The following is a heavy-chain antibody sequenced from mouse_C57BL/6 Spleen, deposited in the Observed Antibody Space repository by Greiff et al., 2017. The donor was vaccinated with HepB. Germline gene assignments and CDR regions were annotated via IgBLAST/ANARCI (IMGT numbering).Heavy chain of an antibody. CDR2: INPGSGGT. CDR1: GYAFTNYL. CDR3: AREIYGSSNY. J-gene: IGHJ2*01. V-gene: IGHV1-54*01. Sequence: LVESGAELVRPGTSVKVSCKASGYAFTNYLIEWVKQRPGQGLEWIGVINPGSGGTNYNEKFKGKATLTADKSSSTAYMQLSSLTSEDSAVYFCAREIYGSSNYWGQGTTLTVSS. D-gene: IGHD1-1*01.